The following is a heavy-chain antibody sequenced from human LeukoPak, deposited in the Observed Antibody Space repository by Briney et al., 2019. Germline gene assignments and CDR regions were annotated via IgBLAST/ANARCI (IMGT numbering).Heavy chain of an antibody. CDR3: ARDLAYSSGWYDEVDYFDY. J-gene: IGHJ4*02. D-gene: IGHD6-19*01. Sequence: GGSLRLSCAASGFTLSDSYMSWIRQAPGKGLERVSYLSSSSSNTNYADSVKGRFTISRDNAKNSLYLQMNSLRDEDTAVYYCARDLAYSSGWYDEVDYFDYWGQGTLVTVSS. CDR1: GFTLSDSY. CDR2: LSSSSSNT. V-gene: IGHV3-11*06.